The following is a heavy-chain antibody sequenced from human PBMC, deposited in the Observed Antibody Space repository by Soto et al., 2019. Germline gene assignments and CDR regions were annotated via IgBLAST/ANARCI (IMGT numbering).Heavy chain of an antibody. CDR3: ARGKNWFDR. J-gene: IGHJ5*02. CDR1: SASITSAN. V-gene: IGHV4-59*08. Sequence: QVQLQESGQGLVKPSETLSLTCSVSSASITSANWNWIRQPPGKGLEWVGYIYYIGSTNYNPSLKSRVSMSLDTSNNQLSLDLRLVTAADTAVYYCARGKNWFDRWAQGTLVTVSS. CDR2: IYYIGST.